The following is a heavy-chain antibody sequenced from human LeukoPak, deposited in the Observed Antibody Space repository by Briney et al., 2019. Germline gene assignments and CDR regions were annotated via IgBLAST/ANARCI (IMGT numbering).Heavy chain of an antibody. Sequence: SETLSLTCTVSGGSISSYYWSWIRQPPGKGLEWIGYIYYSGSTNYNPSLKSRVTISVDTSKNQFSLKLSSVTAADTAVYYCARDGVYYGSGANWFDPWGQGTLVTISS. CDR2: IYYSGST. J-gene: IGHJ5*02. D-gene: IGHD3-10*01. V-gene: IGHV4-59*01. CDR3: ARDGVYYGSGANWFDP. CDR1: GGSISSYY.